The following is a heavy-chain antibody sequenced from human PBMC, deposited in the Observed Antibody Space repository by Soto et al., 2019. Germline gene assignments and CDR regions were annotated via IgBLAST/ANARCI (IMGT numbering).Heavy chain of an antibody. CDR3: ARDLTKGLDV. J-gene: IGHJ6*02. CDR1: GYTFTSCG. Sequence: QVHLVQSGAEVKKPGASVKVSCKASGYTFTSCGISWVRQAPGQGLEWMGLINTYNGYTNYPQNFQGRVTMTTDTSTGTVYMGLRSLTSDDTAVYYCARDLTKGLDVWGQGTTVTVSS. CDR2: INTYNGYT. V-gene: IGHV1-18*01. D-gene: IGHD4-4*01.